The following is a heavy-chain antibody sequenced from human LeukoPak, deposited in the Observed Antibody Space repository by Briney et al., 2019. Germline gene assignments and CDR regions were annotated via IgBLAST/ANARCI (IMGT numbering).Heavy chain of an antibody. CDR1: GFTFSSNW. CDR3: VGEWEQLR. D-gene: IGHD1-26*01. J-gene: IGHJ4*02. Sequence: GGSLRLSCAASGFTFSSNWMHWVRQAPGKGLEWVANINQHGSEEFYVDSVKGRFTISRDNAKNSLYLHMNSLRVEDTAVYYCVGEWEQLRWGQGTLVTVSS. CDR2: INQHGSEE. V-gene: IGHV3-7*01.